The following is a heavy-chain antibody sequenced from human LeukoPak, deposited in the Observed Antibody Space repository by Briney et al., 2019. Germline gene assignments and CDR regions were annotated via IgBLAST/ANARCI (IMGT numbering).Heavy chain of an antibody. J-gene: IGHJ5*02. Sequence: SETLSLTCAVYGGSFSRSGYSWSWIRQPPGKGLDWIAYIYYTGSTYYNPSLKSRVTISLDTSKNQFSLKLTSVTAADTAVYYCARGGDSSGYEGRFDPWGQGTLVTVSS. D-gene: IGHD3-22*01. CDR3: ARGGDSSGYEGRFDP. CDR2: IYYTGST. CDR1: GGSFSRSGYS. V-gene: IGHV4-30-4*07.